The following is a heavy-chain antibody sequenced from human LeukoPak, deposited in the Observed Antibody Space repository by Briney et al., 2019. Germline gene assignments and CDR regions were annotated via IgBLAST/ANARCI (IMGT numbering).Heavy chain of an antibody. D-gene: IGHD1-1*01. CDR3: ARFLVRRRNNYYFDY. CDR1: GGSISSSSYY. V-gene: IGHV4-39*07. J-gene: IGHJ4*02. Sequence: PSETLSLTCTVSGGSISSSSYYWGWIRQPPGKGLEWIGSIYYSGSTNYNPPLKSRVTISVDTSKNQFSLKLSSVTAADTAVYYCARFLVRRRNNYYFDYWGQGTLVTVSS. CDR2: IYYSGST.